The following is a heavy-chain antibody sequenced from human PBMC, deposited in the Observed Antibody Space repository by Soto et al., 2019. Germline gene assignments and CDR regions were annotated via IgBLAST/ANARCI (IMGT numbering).Heavy chain of an antibody. D-gene: IGHD2-15*01. Sequence: QVQLVDSGGGVVQPGRSLRLSCAASGFTFSTYAMHWVRQTPGKGLEWVAVIRYDGSKTLYADSVKGRFTISRDNSKNSLYLQMNNLRPEDTAVYYCARGADLAVVLAATPGWLGPWGQGTLVTVSS. CDR1: GFTFSTYA. V-gene: IGHV3-30*04. CDR2: IRYDGSKT. J-gene: IGHJ5*02. CDR3: ARGADLAVVLAATPGWLGP.